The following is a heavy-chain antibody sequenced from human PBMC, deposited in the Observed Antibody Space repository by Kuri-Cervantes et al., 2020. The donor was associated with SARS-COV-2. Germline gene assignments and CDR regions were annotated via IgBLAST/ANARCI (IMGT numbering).Heavy chain of an antibody. CDR3: ARSTPSRRLVVISQGGAFDI. V-gene: IGHV1-2*04. D-gene: IGHD3-22*01. J-gene: IGHJ3*02. CDR1: GYTFTGYY. CDR2: INPNSGGT. Sequence: ASVKVSCKASGYTFTGYYMHWVRQAPGQGLEWMGWINPNSGGTNYAQKFQGWVTMTRDTSISTVYMELSRLRSDDTAVYYCARSTPSRRLVVISQGGAFDIWGQGTWSPSPQ.